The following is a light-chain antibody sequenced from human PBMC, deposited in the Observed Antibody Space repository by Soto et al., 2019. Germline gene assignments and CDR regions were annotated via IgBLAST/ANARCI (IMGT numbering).Light chain of an antibody. Sequence: QSVLTQPPSVSGAPGQTVTISCTGISSNIRAGYDVHWYQQLSGTAPKLLMYGSRNRPSGVPDRFSGSKSGTSASLAITGLQAEDEADYYCQSYDSSLGGNYVFGTGTKVTVL. J-gene: IGLJ1*01. CDR1: SSNIRAGYD. CDR3: QSYDSSLGGNYV. V-gene: IGLV1-40*01. CDR2: GSR.